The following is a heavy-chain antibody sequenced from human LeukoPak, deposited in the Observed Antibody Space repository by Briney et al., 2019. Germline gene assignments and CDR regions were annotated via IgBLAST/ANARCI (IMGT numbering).Heavy chain of an antibody. CDR3: AKSPSHRGYGVLSNYYIDY. J-gene: IGHJ4*02. CDR1: GFTFSSYA. CDR2: ICGSGGST. V-gene: IGHV3-23*01. Sequence: PGGSLRLSCAASGFTFSSYAMSWVRQAPGKGLEWVSAICGSGGSTSYADSVKGRITISRDNSENTLSLEINSLRAEDTAVYYCAKSPSHRGYGVLSNYYIDYWGQGTLVSVSS. D-gene: IGHD3-10*01.